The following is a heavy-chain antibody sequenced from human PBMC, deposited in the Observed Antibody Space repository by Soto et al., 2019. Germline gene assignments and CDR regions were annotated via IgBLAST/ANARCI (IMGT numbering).Heavy chain of an antibody. V-gene: IGHV3-23*01. Sequence: EVQLLESGGGLVQPGGSLRLSCAASGFTFSSYAMSWVRQAPGKGLEWVSAISGSGGSTYYADSVKGRFTISRDNSKNTLYLEMNSLRAEDTAVYYCGKGILVVVAAASYYYFGMDVWGQGTTVTVSS. D-gene: IGHD2-15*01. CDR2: ISGSGGST. CDR3: GKGILVVVAAASYYYFGMDV. CDR1: GFTFSSYA. J-gene: IGHJ6*02.